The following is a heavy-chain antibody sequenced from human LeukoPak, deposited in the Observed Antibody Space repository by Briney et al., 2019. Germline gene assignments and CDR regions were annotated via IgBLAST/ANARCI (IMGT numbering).Heavy chain of an antibody. J-gene: IGHJ4*02. CDR2: INRSGST. D-gene: IGHD3-3*01. CDR1: GGSFSGYY. V-gene: IGHV4-34*01. Sequence: SETLSLTCAVYGGSFSGYYWSWIRQPPGKGLEWIGEINRSGSTNYNPSLKSRVTISVDTSKNQFSLKLSSVTAADTAVYYCARGVGYYDFWSGDYQGSPFDYWGQGTLVTVSS. CDR3: ARGVGYYDFWSGDYQGSPFDY.